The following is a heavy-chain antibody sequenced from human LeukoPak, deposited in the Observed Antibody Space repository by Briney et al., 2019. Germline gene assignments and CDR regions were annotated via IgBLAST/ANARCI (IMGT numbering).Heavy chain of an antibody. V-gene: IGHV4-59*01. CDR1: GGSISSYY. D-gene: IGHD5-12*01. Sequence: SETLSLTCTVSGGSISSYYWSWIRQPPGKGLEWIGYIYYSGSTNYNPSLKSRVTISVDTSKNQFSLKLSSVTAADTAVYYCARDGGYAPDFDYWGQGTLATVSS. J-gene: IGHJ4*02. CDR3: ARDGGYAPDFDY. CDR2: IYYSGST.